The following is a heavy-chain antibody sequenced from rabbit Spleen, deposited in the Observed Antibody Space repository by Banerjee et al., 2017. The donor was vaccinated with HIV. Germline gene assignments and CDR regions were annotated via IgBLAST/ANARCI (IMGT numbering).Heavy chain of an antibody. J-gene: IGHJ6*01. Sequence: IDPVFGITAYANWVNGRFSISRENAQNTVFLQMTSLTAADTATYFCARDTGSSFSSYGMDLWGPGTLVTVS. V-gene: IGHV1S47*01. CDR2: IDPVFGIT. CDR3: ARDTGSSFSSYGMDL. D-gene: IGHD8-1*01.